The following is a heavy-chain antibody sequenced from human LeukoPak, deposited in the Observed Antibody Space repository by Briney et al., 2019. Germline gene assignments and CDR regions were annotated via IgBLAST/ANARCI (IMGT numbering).Heavy chain of an antibody. V-gene: IGHV3-7*01. Sequence: GGSLRLSCAASGFTFNGYWMSWVRQAPGQGLEWVANIKEDGSAKYYVDPVKGRFIISRDNTKNSLYLQMNSLRIEDTAVYYWVPHLSSGGYSVFHNWGQGTGVTVSS. CDR2: IKEDGSAK. CDR3: VPHLSSGGYSVFHN. CDR1: GFTFNGYW. D-gene: IGHD1-26*01. J-gene: IGHJ4*02.